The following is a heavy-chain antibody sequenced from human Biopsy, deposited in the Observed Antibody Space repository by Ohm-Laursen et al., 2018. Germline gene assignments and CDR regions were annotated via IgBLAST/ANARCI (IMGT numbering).Heavy chain of an antibody. Sequence: GTLSLTCAVSGGSFTGHYWSWIRQPPGKGLEWIGHISYTGYTSYNASLKSRVTISVDTSRNHFSLRLSSLTAADTAVYYCARGSNDFGGLYFPRWGQGALLTVSS. V-gene: IGHV4-59*11. CDR3: ARGSNDFGGLYFPR. D-gene: IGHD4-23*01. CDR1: GGSFTGHY. J-gene: IGHJ4*02. CDR2: ISYTGYT.